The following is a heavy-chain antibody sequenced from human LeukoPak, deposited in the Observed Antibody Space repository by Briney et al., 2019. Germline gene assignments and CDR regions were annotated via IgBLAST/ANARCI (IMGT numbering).Heavy chain of an antibody. V-gene: IGHV3-23*01. D-gene: IGHD1-7*01. CDR2: ITSSGDWT. CDR3: SKGETDTGTLTHVY. Sequence: GGSLRLSCAASGLSFDSYGITWVRPAPGKGLEWVSVITSSGDWTNNADSVKGRFTVSRDNSRNTVFLQIHSLGAEDTAVYYCSKGETDTGTLTHVYWGQGTLVTVSS. CDR1: GLSFDSYG. J-gene: IGHJ4*02.